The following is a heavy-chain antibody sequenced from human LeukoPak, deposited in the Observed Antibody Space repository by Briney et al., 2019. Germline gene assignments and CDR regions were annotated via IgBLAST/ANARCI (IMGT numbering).Heavy chain of an antibody. J-gene: IGHJ2*01. CDR2: IYTSGST. Sequence: SETLSLTCTVSGGSISSYYWSWIRQPAGKGLEWIGRIYTSGSTNYNPSLKSRVTMSVDTSKNQFSLKLSSVTAADTAVYYCARRMTTVVKDWYFDLWGRGTLVTVSS. D-gene: IGHD4-23*01. CDR1: GGSISSYY. V-gene: IGHV4-4*07. CDR3: ARRMTTVVKDWYFDL.